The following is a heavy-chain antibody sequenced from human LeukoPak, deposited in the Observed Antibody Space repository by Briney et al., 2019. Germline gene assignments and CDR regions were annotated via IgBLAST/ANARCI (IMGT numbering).Heavy chain of an antibody. J-gene: IGHJ5*02. CDR3: ARARSPSSGYLLRDHNWFDP. CDR2: IIPIFGTA. CDR1: GYTLTSYG. Sequence: SVKVSCKASGYTLTSYGISWVRQAPGQGLEWMGGIIPIFGTANYAQKVQGRVTITTDESTTTAYMELSSLRSEDTAVYYCARARSPSSGYLLRDHNWFDPWGQGTLVTVSS. D-gene: IGHD3-22*01. V-gene: IGHV1-69*05.